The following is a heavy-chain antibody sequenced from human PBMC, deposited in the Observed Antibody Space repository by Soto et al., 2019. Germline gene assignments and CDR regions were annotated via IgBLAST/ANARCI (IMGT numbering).Heavy chain of an antibody. J-gene: IGHJ4*02. CDR2: INAGNVNT. Sequence: QVQLVQSGAEVKKPGASVKVSCKASGYTFTSYAMHWVRQAPGQRLEWMGWINAGNVNTKYSQKFQGRVTITRDTSASTAYMELSSLRSEDTAVYYCASGSSGYDFDYWGQGTLVTVSS. CDR1: GYTFTSYA. CDR3: ASGSSGYDFDY. D-gene: IGHD3-22*01. V-gene: IGHV1-3*01.